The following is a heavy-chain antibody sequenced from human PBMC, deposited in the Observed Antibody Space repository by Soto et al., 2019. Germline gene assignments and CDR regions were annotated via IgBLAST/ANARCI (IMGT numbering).Heavy chain of an antibody. CDR3: ARVQMGPRRDFMDV. CDR2: TNPHGRTT. Sequence: XSVKVSCKGSIDMFTYSFFHWVRQAPGQGLEWMGITNPHGRTTNYEQRFKGRVNMTWDTSASTVYMEVTSLRPEDTAVYYCARVQMGPRRDFMDVWGQGTRVTVSS. J-gene: IGHJ6*02. D-gene: IGHD2-21*02. CDR1: IDMFTYSF. V-gene: IGHV1-46*01.